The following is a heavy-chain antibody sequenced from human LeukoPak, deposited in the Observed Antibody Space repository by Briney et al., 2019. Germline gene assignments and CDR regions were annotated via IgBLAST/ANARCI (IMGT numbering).Heavy chain of an antibody. J-gene: IGHJ4*02. CDR3: ARIRRDGYKNAYYFDY. Sequence: SETLSLTCTVSGGSISSSSYYWGWIRQPPGKGLEWFGRIYYSGSTYYNPSLKSRVTISVDTSKNQFSLKLSSVTAADTAVYYCARIRRDGYKNAYYFDYWGQGTLVTVSS. D-gene: IGHD5-24*01. V-gene: IGHV4-39*01. CDR1: GGSISSSSYY. CDR2: IYYSGST.